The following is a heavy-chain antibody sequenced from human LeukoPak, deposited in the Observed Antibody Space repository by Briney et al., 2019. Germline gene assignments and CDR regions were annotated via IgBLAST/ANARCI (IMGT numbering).Heavy chain of an antibody. Sequence: AGGSLRLSCAVSGITFSNCWMSWVRQAPGKGPEWVATIKPDGSEKFYVDSVKGRFTISRDNTKNSLFLQMNSLSADDTAVYHCATENYWGQGTLVAVSS. V-gene: IGHV3-7*01. CDR1: GITFSNCW. CDR3: ATENY. J-gene: IGHJ4*02. CDR2: IKPDGSEK.